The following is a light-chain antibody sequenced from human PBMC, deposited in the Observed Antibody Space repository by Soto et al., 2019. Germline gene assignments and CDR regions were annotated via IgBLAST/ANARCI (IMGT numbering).Light chain of an antibody. V-gene: IGKV1-9*01. CDR3: QQLQRTPFT. Sequence: QLTQSPSSLSASVGDRVTITCRASQAVSRYLAWYQRKAGKAPKLLIYGASTLQSGVPSRFSGFGSGTEFTLPISSLQPEDFATYHCQQLQRTPFTFGPGTTVDV. J-gene: IGKJ3*01. CDR2: GAS. CDR1: QAVSRY.